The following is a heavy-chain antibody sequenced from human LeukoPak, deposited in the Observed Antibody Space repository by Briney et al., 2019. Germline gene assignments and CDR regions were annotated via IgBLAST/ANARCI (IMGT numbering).Heavy chain of an antibody. CDR1: GGTFSSYA. J-gene: IGHJ4*02. V-gene: IGHV1-69*05. CDR2: IIPIFGTA. D-gene: IGHD6-13*01. CDR3: ATAIGLDIAAADIYY. Sequence: GASVNVSCKASGGTFSSYAISWVRQAPGQGLEWMGGIIPIFGTANYAQRFQGRVTITTDESTSTAYMELSSLRSEDTAVYYCATAIGLDIAAADIYYWGQGTLVTVSS.